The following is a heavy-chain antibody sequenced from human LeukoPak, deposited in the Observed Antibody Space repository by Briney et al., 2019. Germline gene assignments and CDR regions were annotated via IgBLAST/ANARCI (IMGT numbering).Heavy chain of an antibody. CDR1: GFTFSTYW. CDR2: IKQDDSEI. J-gene: IGHJ4*02. V-gene: IGHV3-7*01. CDR3: ARDNNGPDY. Sequence: EGSLRLSCAASGFTFSTYWMTWVRQAPGKGLEWVANIKQDDSEIYYVDSVKGRFATSRDNAKNSLYLQMNSLRAEDTAVYYCARDNNGPDYWGQGTLVTVSS. D-gene: IGHD2-8*01.